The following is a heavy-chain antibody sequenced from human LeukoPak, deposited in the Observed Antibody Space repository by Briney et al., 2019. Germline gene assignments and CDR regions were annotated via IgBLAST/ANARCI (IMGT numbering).Heavy chain of an antibody. Sequence: GGSLRLSCAASGFTFSSYAMHWVRQAPGKGLEWVAVISYDGSNKYYADSVKGRFTISRGNSKNTLYLQMNSLRAEDTAVYYCASTAIVVVPAAISRPNWFDPWGQGTLVTVSS. CDR3: ASTAIVVVPAAISRPNWFDP. J-gene: IGHJ5*02. CDR2: ISYDGSNK. D-gene: IGHD2-2*01. CDR1: GFTFSSYA. V-gene: IGHV3-30-3*01.